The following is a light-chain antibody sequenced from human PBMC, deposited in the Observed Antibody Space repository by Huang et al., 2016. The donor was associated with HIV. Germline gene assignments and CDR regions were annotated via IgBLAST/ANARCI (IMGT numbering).Light chain of an antibody. CDR2: GVS. J-gene: IGKJ1*01. Sequence: AIQMTQSPSSLSASVGDRVTIPCRASQGITDDLAWYQQKPGKAPKLLISGVSTLRSGVPSRFSGSGSGTDFTLTISSLQPEDYATYYCLQDHNYPRTFGQGTKVEI. CDR3: LQDHNYPRT. V-gene: IGKV1-6*01. CDR1: QGITDD.